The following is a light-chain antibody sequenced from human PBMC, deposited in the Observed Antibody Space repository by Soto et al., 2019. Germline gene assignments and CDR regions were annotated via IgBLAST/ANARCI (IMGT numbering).Light chain of an antibody. CDR2: GAS. CDR1: QSVATSQ. CDR3: QQFASSPRT. J-gene: IGKJ1*01. Sequence: EIVLTQSPGTLSLSPGERATLCCRASQSVATSQLAWYQQKPGQAPRLLIGASSRATGVPDRFIASGSVTDFTLTISRLEPEDFAVYYCQQFASSPRTFGRGTKVDI. V-gene: IGKV3-20*01.